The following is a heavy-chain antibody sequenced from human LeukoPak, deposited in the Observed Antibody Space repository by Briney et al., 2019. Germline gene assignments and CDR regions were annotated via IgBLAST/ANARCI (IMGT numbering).Heavy chain of an antibody. CDR2: IIPIFGAA. CDR1: GVTFSSYV. D-gene: IGHD6-13*01. Sequence: GASVKVSCKASGVTFSSYVINWVRQAPGQGGEWMGGIIPIFGAANYAQKCHGRVTITADQSTSKAYMELSSLRFEDTDVYYCETLAAAGNDYWGQGTLVTVSA. V-gene: IGHV1-69*13. J-gene: IGHJ4*02. CDR3: ETLAAAGNDY.